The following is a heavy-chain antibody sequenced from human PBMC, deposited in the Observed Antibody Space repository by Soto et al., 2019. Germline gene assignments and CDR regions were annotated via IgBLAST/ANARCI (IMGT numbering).Heavy chain of an antibody. J-gene: IGHJ4*02. CDR3: TRDWEITVSTWSFGGF. CDR2: IIPFHGVT. CDR1: GGTFSPYT. D-gene: IGHD3-10*01. V-gene: IGHV1-69*08. Sequence: QVQLVQSGVEVKKLGSSVKVSCKASGGTFSPYTLNWVRKAPGQGLEWMERIIPFHGVTNYAQKFQARVKITADKSTSTAYMELSGLRFEDTAMYYCTRDWEITVSTWSFGGFWGRGTLVTVSS.